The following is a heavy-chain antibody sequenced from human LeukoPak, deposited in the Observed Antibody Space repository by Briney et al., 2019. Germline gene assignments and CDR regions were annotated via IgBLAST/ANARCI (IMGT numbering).Heavy chain of an antibody. D-gene: IGHD2-15*01. Sequence: PGGSLRLSCAASGFTFDDYAMHWVRQAPGKGLEWVSAISGSDDGTYYADSVKGRSTISRDNSRNTLYLQMNTLRAEDTAVYFCAKSPVSSCRGSFCYPFDYWGQGNLVTVSS. CDR1: GFTFDDYA. CDR2: ISGSDDGT. J-gene: IGHJ4*02. V-gene: IGHV3-23*01. CDR3: AKSPVSSCRGSFCYPFDY.